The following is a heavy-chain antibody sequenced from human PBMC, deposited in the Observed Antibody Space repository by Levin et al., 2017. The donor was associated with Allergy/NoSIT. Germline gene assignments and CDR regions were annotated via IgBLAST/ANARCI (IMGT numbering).Heavy chain of an antibody. Sequence: QAGESLKISCSSSGFRMSSFAMSWVRQAPGKGLEWVSSFSNINKAYYADSVVGRFTISRDSSRNILYLQMNNLRGEDTAMYYCAKDHPSSGWPTFESWGQGTLVTVSS. V-gene: IGHV3-23*05. CDR3: AKDHPSSGWPTFES. D-gene: IGHD6-19*01. CDR1: GFRMSSFA. J-gene: IGHJ4*02. CDR2: FSNINKA.